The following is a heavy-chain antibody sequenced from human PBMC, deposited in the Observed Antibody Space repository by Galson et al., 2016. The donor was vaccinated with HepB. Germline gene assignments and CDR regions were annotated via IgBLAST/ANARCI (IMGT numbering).Heavy chain of an antibody. Sequence: CAISGDSVSRNTAAWNWIRQSPPRGLEWLGRTYYRSKWSSDYAASMKSRITINADTSMNQFPLQLNSVTPEDTAVYYCASGTGAYVQWGQGTLATVSS. CDR2: TYYRSKWSS. CDR1: GDSVSRNTAA. J-gene: IGHJ4*02. V-gene: IGHV6-1*01. CDR3: ASGTGAYVQ. D-gene: IGHD5-12*01.